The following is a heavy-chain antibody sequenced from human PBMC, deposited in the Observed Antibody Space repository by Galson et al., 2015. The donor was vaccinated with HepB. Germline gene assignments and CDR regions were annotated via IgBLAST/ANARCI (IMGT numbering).Heavy chain of an antibody. D-gene: IGHD3-10*01. CDR2: ISYDGSNK. J-gene: IGHJ4*02. CDR1: GFTFSSYG. Sequence: SLRLSCAASGFTFSSYGMHWVRQAPGKGLEWVAVISYDGSNKYYADSVKGRFTISRDNSKNTLYLQMNSLRAEDTAVYYCAKDRGRYWGQGTLVTVSS. CDR3: AKDRGRY. V-gene: IGHV3-30*18.